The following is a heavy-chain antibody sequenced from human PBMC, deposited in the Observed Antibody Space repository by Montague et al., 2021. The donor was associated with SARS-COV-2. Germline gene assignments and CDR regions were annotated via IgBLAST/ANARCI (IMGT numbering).Heavy chain of an antibody. D-gene: IGHD4-17*01. CDR3: ARENTVTTFGGPYYIDS. CDR2: IYDSGST. Sequence: SETLSLTCIVSGSSVRSYYWSWIRQPPGKGLEWIGYIYDSGSTNYNPXLKSRVTISVDTSKNQFSLKLSSVTAADTAVYYCARENTVTTFGGPYYIDSWGQGTLVTVSA. V-gene: IGHV4-59*02. J-gene: IGHJ4*02. CDR1: GSSVRSYY.